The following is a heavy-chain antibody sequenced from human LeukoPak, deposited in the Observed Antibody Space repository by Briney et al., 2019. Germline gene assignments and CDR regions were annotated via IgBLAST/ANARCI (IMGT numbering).Heavy chain of an antibody. J-gene: IGHJ4*02. CDR3: ARWDDSAWAFGN. CDR2: IAHSGTT. CDR1: GGSISRYS. Sequence: RASETLSLTCIVSGGSISRYSWNWIRQSPGKGLEWVGYIAHSGTTSYKSSLKSRVTISVDTSKNQLSLRLTSVTAADTAVYYCARWDDSAWAFGNWGPGTLVTVSS. D-gene: IGHD6-19*01. V-gene: IGHV4-59*08.